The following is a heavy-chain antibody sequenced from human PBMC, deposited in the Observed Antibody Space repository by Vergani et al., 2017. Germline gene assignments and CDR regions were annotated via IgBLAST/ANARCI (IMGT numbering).Heavy chain of an antibody. CDR3: ARHNLWGDSQTGIDF. CDR1: GYFISSGSY. D-gene: IGHD2-21*02. J-gene: IGHJ4*02. Sequence: QVQLQESGPGLVKPSETLSLTCAVSGYFISSGSYWAWIRQPPGKGLEWIGSIFHSWTTHYNPSIEILVTISVDTSRNQFSLRLSSVTAADTAVYYCARHNLWGDSQTGIDFWGLGTLVIVSS. CDR2: IFHSWTT. V-gene: IGHV4-38-2*01.